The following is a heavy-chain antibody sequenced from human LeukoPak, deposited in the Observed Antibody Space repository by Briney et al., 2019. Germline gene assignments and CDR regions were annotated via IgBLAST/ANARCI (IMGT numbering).Heavy chain of an antibody. V-gene: IGHV4-59*01. Sequence: SETLSLTCTVSGDSFSTYYWSWIRQPPGKGLEWIGYIYYSGSTNYNPSLKSRVTISVDTSKNQFSLKLSSVTAADTAVYYCARSSVDIFDYWGQGTLVTVSS. CDR2: IYYSGST. CDR3: ARSSVDIFDY. J-gene: IGHJ4*02. CDR1: GDSFSTYY. D-gene: IGHD3-9*01.